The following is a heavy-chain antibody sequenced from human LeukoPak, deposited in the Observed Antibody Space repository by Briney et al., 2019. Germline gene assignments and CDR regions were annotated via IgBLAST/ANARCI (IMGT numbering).Heavy chain of an antibody. V-gene: IGHV4-30-2*01. CDR3: ARVTVVRGYYFDY. Sequence: SETLSLTCAVSGGSISSGGYSWSWIRQPPGKGLEWIGYIYHSGSTYYNPSLKSRVTISVDRSKNQFSLKLSSVTAADTAAYYCARVTVVRGYYFDYWGQGTLVTVSS. CDR1: GGSISSGGYS. J-gene: IGHJ4*02. CDR2: IYHSGST. D-gene: IGHD3-22*01.